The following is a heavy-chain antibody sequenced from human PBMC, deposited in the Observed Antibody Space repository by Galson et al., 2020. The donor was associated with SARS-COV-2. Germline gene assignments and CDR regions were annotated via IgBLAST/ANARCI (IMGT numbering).Heavy chain of an antibody. V-gene: IGHV3-21*05. CDR2: ISSSSRDT. Sequence: GESLKISCAASGFTFSSDPMNWVRQAPGQGPEWVAFISSSSRDTWYADSVKGRFTISRDDAKNSLYLQMNSLRDDDTAVYYCARNPGGGAFDLWGQGTRVSVSS. J-gene: IGHJ3*01. D-gene: IGHD3-10*01. CDR3: ARNPGGGAFDL. CDR1: GFTFSSDP.